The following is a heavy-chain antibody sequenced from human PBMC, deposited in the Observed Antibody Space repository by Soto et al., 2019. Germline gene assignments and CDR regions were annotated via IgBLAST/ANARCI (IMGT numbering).Heavy chain of an antibody. J-gene: IGHJ5*02. CDR3: AKARPSGDFAGSYAS. V-gene: IGHV3-23*01. CDR2: IGGRGGNA. Sequence: GGSLRLSCAASGFSFIDYAINWVRQVPGRGLEYVAGIGGRGGNAFYADSMKGRFSISRDNSKNTVYLHMHNLRVDDSAMYYCAKARPSGDFAGSYASWGQGTLVTVSS. CDR1: GFSFIDYA. D-gene: IGHD2-21*02.